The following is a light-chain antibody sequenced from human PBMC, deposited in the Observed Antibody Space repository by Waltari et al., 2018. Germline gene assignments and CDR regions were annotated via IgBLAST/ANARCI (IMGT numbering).Light chain of an antibody. V-gene: IGKV3-15*01. CDR2: GAS. CDR1: QSVSSN. CDR3: QQYNNWPRT. J-gene: IGKJ1*01. Sequence: EIVMTQSPATLSVSPGERATLSCRASQSVSSNLAWYQQKPGQAPRLLFYGASTRATGIPARFRGSGSVTECTLTISSMKSEDFAVYYCQQYNNWPRTFGQGTKVEIK.